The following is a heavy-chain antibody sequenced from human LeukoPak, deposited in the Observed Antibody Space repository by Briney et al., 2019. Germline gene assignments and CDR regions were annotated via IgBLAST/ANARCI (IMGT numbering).Heavy chain of an antibody. CDR3: LYYGDYALE. V-gene: IGHV4-38-2*02. CDR1: GFSISSGFY. D-gene: IGHD4-17*01. J-gene: IGHJ4*02. CDR2: VYHSGST. Sequence: SETLSLTCTVSGFSISSGFYWGWIRQPPGKGLEWIGSVYHSGSTFYNPSLKSRVTISVDTSKNQFSLNLYSVTAADTAVYYCLYYGDYALEWGQGTLVTVSS.